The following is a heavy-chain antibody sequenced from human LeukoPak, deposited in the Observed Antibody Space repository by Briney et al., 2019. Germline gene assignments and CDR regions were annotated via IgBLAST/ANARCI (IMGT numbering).Heavy chain of an antibody. CDR2: IYYSGST. Sequence: SETLSLTCTVSGGSISSGDYYWSWIRQPPGKGLEWIGYIYYSGSTYYNPSLKSRVTISVDRSKNQFSLKLSSVTAADTAVYYCARDHPTPSSYYDPRRAFDIWGQGTMVTVSS. CDR1: GGSISSGDYY. D-gene: IGHD3-3*01. V-gene: IGHV4-30-4*01. CDR3: ARDHPTPSSYYDPRRAFDI. J-gene: IGHJ3*02.